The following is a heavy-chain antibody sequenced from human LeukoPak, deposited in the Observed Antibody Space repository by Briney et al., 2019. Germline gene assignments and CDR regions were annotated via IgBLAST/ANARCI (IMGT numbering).Heavy chain of an antibody. J-gene: IGHJ5*02. D-gene: IGHD1-26*01. CDR3: ATNTYSGSYPKWFDP. CDR1: GYTLTELS. CDR2: FDPEDGET. Sequence: ASVKVSCKVSGYTLTELSMHWVRQAPGKGLEWMGGFDPEDGETIYAQKFQGRVTMTEDTSADTAYMELSNLRSEDTAVYYCATNTYSGSYPKWFDPWGQGTLVTVSS. V-gene: IGHV1-24*01.